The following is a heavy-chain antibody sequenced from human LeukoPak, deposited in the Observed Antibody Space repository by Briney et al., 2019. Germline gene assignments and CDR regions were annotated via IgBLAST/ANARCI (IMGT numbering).Heavy chain of an antibody. CDR1: GYTFTSYG. Sequence: ASVKVSCKASGYTFTSYGISWVRQAPGQGLEWMGWISAYNGNTNYAQKLQGRVTMTTDTSTSTAYMELRSLRSDDTAVYHCARDQYNWNHYSYMDVWGKGTTVTVSS. D-gene: IGHD1-20*01. CDR3: ARDQYNWNHYSYMDV. CDR2: ISAYNGNT. J-gene: IGHJ6*03. V-gene: IGHV1-18*01.